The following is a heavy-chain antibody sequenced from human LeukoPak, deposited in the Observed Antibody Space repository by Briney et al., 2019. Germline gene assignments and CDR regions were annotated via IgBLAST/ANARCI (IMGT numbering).Heavy chain of an antibody. D-gene: IGHD6-13*01. V-gene: IGHV5-51*01. J-gene: IGHJ3*02. CDR3: ARPRAAAGLHDALDI. CDR2: IYPGDSDT. CDR1: GYSFTSYW. Sequence: GESLKISCKGSGYSFTSYWIGWVRQIPGKGLEWMGIIYPGDSDTRYSPSFQGQVTISADKSISTAYLQWSSLKASDTALYYCARPRAAAGLHDALDIWGQGTMVTVSS.